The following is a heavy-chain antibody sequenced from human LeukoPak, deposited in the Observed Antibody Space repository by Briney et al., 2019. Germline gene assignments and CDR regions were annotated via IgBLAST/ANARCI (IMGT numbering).Heavy chain of an antibody. CDR1: GGSISTDNYY. CDR3: ARAVGGYHFGY. Sequence: SETLSLTCTVSGGSISTDNYYWSWIRQPPGKGLEWIAYIFHTGSTYYNPSLRSRVTISVDASKNQFSLKLSSVTAADTAVYYCARAVGGYHFGYWGQGTLVTGS. D-gene: IGHD3-16*01. V-gene: IGHV4-30-4*01. CDR2: IFHTGST. J-gene: IGHJ4*02.